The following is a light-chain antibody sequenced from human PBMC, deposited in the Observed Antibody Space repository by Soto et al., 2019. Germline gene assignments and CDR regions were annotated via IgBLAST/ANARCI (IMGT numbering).Light chain of an antibody. J-gene: IGKJ5*01. CDR3: QQLNSYPQT. Sequence: DIQLTQSPSFLSASVGDRVTITCRASQGISSYFAWYQQKPGKAPKLLIYAASTLQGGVPSRFCGSGSGTEFTLTISSLQPEDFATYYCQQLNSYPQTFGQGTRLEIK. CDR1: QGISSY. CDR2: AAS. V-gene: IGKV1-9*01.